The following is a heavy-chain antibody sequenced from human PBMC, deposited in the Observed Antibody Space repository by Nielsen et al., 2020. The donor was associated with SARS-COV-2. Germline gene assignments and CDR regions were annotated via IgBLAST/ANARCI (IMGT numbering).Heavy chain of an antibody. CDR3: ARGVELPHQPPAMDV. V-gene: IGHV3-53*04. J-gene: IGHJ6*02. Sequence: GESLKISCAASGFTVNRHYISWVRQAPGKGLEWVSLMYAGASTFYADSVKGRFTISIHNAENTVYLQMNSLRTDDTAVYYCARGVELPHQPPAMDVWGQGTTVTVSS. CDR2: MYAGAST. CDR1: GFTVNRHY. D-gene: IGHD2-15*01.